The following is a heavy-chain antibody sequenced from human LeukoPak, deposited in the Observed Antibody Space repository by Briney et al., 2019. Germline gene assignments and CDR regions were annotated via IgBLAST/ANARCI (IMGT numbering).Heavy chain of an antibody. Sequence: GGSLRLSYAASGFTFSSYSMNWVRQAPGKGLEWVSYISSSSSTIYYADSVKGRFTISRDNAKNSLYLQMNSLRAEDTAVYYCARDDFWSGYPFDYWGQGTLVTVSS. V-gene: IGHV3-48*01. D-gene: IGHD3-3*01. J-gene: IGHJ4*02. CDR1: GFTFSSYS. CDR3: ARDDFWSGYPFDY. CDR2: ISSSSSTI.